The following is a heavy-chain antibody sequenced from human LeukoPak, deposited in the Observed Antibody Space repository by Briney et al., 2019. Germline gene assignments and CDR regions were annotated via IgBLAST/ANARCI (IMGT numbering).Heavy chain of an antibody. J-gene: IGHJ4*02. Sequence: ASVKVSCKASGYTFTGYYIHWVRQAPGQGLEWMGRINPNNGGTNYAQKFQGRVTMTRDTSTSTVYMELSSLRSEDTAVYYCARESPRRFGELDFDYWGQGTLVTVSS. V-gene: IGHV1-2*06. CDR2: INPNNGGT. CDR1: GYTFTGYY. D-gene: IGHD3-10*01. CDR3: ARESPRRFGELDFDY.